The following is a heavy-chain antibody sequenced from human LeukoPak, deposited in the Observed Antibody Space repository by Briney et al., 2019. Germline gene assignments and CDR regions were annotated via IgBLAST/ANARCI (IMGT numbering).Heavy chain of an antibody. J-gene: IGHJ6*03. V-gene: IGHV1-2*02. CDR2: INPNSGGT. CDR1: GYTFTSYG. D-gene: IGHD4-17*01. Sequence: GASVKVSCKASGYTFTSYGISWVRQAPGQGLEWMGWINPNSGGTNYAQKFQGRVTMTRDTSISTAYMELSRLRSDDTAVYYCASTLRNYYYYMDVWGKGTTVTVSS. CDR3: ASTLRNYYYYMDV.